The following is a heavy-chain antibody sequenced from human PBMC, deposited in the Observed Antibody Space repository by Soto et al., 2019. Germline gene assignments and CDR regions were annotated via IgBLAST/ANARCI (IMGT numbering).Heavy chain of an antibody. CDR1: GYTFTSYD. J-gene: IGHJ5*02. D-gene: IGHD6-19*01. V-gene: IGHV1-8*01. CDR3: ARGRIIVAGGFDP. CDR2: MNPSTGNT. Sequence: QVQLVQSGAEVKKPGASVKVSCKASGYTFTSYDIIWVRQATGQGLEWLGWMNPSTGNTDSAEKFESRRNMTRNTYISTVYMELSSLSFENTAVYYCARGRIIVAGGFDPWGQGTLVTVSS.